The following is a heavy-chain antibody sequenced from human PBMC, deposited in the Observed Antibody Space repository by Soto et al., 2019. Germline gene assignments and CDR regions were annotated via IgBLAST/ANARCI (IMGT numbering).Heavy chain of an antibody. CDR3: ARGVDAGVDV. D-gene: IGHD1-1*01. CDR2: MSPNSGAT. J-gene: IGHJ6*02. CDR1: GYTFTTYD. Sequence: QVQLVQSGAEVTKPGASVKVSCRASGYTFTTYDINWVRQATGQGLEWMGWMSPNSGATGYAQKFQGRVTMTRDTSISTAYMELSNLRCEDTAIYCCARGVDAGVDVWGQGTTVTVSS. V-gene: IGHV1-8*01.